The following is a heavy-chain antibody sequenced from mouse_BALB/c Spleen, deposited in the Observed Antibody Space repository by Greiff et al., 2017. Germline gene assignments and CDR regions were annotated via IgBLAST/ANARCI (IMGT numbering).Heavy chain of an antibody. CDR2: IWGDGST. CDR1: GFSLTGYG. J-gene: IGHJ1*01. CDR3: ARGGGGYSTFFDV. V-gene: IGHV2-6-7*01. Sequence: VQLQESGPGLVAPSQSLSITCTVSGFSLTGYGVNWVRQPPGKGLEWLGMIWGDGSTDYNSALKSRLSISKDNSKSQVFLKMNSLQTDDTARYYCARGGGGYSTFFDVWGAGTTVTVSS. D-gene: IGHD2-3*01.